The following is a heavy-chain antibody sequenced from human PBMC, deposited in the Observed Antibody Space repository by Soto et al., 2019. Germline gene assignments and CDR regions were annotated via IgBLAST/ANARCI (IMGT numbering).Heavy chain of an antibody. CDR1: GGSISNGDYY. J-gene: IGHJ4*02. D-gene: IGHD3-10*01. CDR3: ASLRGSGTTSFFDY. V-gene: IGHV4-31*03. Sequence: QVQLQESGPGLVKPSQTLSLTCTVSGGSISNGDYYWSWIRQHPGKGLEWIGYIFYDGNAYYTLSLKSRITISVDTSENQFSLKLTSVTAADTAVYYCASLRGSGTTSFFDYWGQGTLVTVSS. CDR2: IFYDGNA.